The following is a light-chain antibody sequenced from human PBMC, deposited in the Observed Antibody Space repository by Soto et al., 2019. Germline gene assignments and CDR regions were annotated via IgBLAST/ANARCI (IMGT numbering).Light chain of an antibody. Sequence: QSVLTQPASVSGSPGQSVTISCTGTSSDVGSYNRVSWYQQPPGAAPKLMIYEVSKRPSGVPDRFSGSKSGNTASLTISGLQAEDEADYYCYSYTGSSTYVFGAGTQLTVL. CDR2: EVS. CDR1: SSDVGSYNR. V-gene: IGLV2-18*02. J-gene: IGLJ1*01. CDR3: YSYTGSSTYV.